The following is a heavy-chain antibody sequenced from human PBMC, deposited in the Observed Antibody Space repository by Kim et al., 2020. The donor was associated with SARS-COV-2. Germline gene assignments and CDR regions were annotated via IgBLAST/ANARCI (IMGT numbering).Heavy chain of an antibody. CDR3: AREWERTGPCSDY. Sequence: ASVKVSCKASGYTFTGYYMHWVRQAPGQGLEWMGWINPNSGGTNYAQKFQGRVTMTRDTSISTAYMELSRLRSDDTAVYYCAREWERTGPCSDYWGQGTLVTVSS. CDR2: INPNSGGT. CDR1: GYTFTGYY. D-gene: IGHD1-26*01. V-gene: IGHV1-2*02. J-gene: IGHJ4*02.